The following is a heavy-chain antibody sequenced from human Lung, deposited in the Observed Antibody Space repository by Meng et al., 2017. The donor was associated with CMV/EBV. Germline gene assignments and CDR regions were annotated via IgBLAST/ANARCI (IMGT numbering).Heavy chain of an antibody. Sequence: SETXSLTCTVSGGSISSYYWSWIRQPPGKGLEWIGYIYYSGSTNYNPSLKSRVTISVDTSKNQFSLKLSSVTAADTAVYYCARVAKSTITGTTPYYYYGMDVWXQGTXVTVSS. CDR3: ARVAKSTITGTTPYYYYGMDV. CDR2: IYYSGST. CDR1: GGSISSYY. J-gene: IGHJ6*02. D-gene: IGHD1-7*01. V-gene: IGHV4-59*01.